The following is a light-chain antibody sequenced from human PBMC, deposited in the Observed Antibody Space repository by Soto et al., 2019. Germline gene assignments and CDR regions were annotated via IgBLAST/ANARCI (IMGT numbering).Light chain of an antibody. Sequence: DIQMTQSPSSLFASVGDSVTITCRASQTITTYLNWYRQKPGKAPKLLIYAASSLQSGVPSRFSGSGSETEFTLTISSLQPEDFATYFCQQIYRAPLTFGGGTKVEIK. V-gene: IGKV1-39*01. CDR3: QQIYRAPLT. CDR2: AAS. CDR1: QTITTY. J-gene: IGKJ4*01.